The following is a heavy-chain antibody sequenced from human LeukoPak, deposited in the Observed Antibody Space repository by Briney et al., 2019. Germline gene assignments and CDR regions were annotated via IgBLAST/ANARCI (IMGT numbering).Heavy chain of an antibody. CDR2: IYYSGST. V-gene: IGHV4-61*01. CDR1: GGSVSSGSYY. CDR3: ARTYYDILTGYYYFDY. D-gene: IGHD3-9*01. Sequence: SETLSLTCTVSGGSVSSGSYYWSWIRQPPGKGLEWIGYIYYSGSTNYNPSLKSRVTISVDTSKNQFSLKLSSVTAADSSVYYCARTYYDILTGYYYFDYGGQGTLVTVSS. J-gene: IGHJ4*02.